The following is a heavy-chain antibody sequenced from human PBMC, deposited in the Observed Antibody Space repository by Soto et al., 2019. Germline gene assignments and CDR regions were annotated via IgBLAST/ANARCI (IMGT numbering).Heavy chain of an antibody. CDR2: IYYSGST. CDR3: ARDTRTGTGTYYYYGMDV. Sequence: SETLSLTCTVSGGSISSYYWSWIREPPGKGLEWIGYIYYSGSTNYNPSLKSRVTISVDTSKNQFSLKLSSVTAADTAVYYCARDTRTGTGTYYYYGMDVWGQGTTVTVYS. V-gene: IGHV4-59*01. D-gene: IGHD1-7*01. J-gene: IGHJ6*02. CDR1: GGSISSYY.